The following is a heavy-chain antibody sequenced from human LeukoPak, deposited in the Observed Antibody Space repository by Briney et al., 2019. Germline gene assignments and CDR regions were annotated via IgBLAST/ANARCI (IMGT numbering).Heavy chain of an antibody. CDR2: IYSGGST. CDR1: GFTVSSNY. CDR3: ARDESVGATGY. D-gene: IGHD1-26*01. V-gene: IGHV3-66*01. Sequence: GGSLRLSFAASGFTVSSNYMSWVRQAPGKGLEWVSVIYSGGSTYYADSVKGRFTISRDNSKNTLYLQMNSLRAEDTAVYYCARDESVGATGYWGQGTLVTVSS. J-gene: IGHJ4*02.